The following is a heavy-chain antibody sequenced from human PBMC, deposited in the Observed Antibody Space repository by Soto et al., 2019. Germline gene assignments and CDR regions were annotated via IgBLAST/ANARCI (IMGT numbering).Heavy chain of an antibody. V-gene: IGHV1-69*13. CDR3: ARDRWSWGFGGNWHLAY. Sequence: ASVQVSCKASGGSFNSYAISWMRQAPGQGLEWMGAIIPTFGTPNYAPQFQERVTITAAESTNTAYLDLSSLKSQDTAVYYCARDRWSWGFGGNWHLAYWGQGTLVTVSS. D-gene: IGHD2-15*01. CDR1: GGSFNSYA. J-gene: IGHJ4*02. CDR2: IIPTFGTP.